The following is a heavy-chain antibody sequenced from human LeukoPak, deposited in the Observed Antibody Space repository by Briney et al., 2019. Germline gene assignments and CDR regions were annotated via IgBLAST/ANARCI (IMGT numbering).Heavy chain of an antibody. J-gene: IGHJ4*02. Sequence: GGSLRLSCAASGFTFSSYGMHWVRQAPGKGLEWVALIWYDGSDKYYADSVKGRFTISRDNSKNTLHLQMNSLRAEDTAVYYCARGRVVIPEGPDYWGQGALVTVSS. CDR3: ARGRVVIPEGPDY. D-gene: IGHD3-10*01. CDR2: IWYDGSDK. CDR1: GFTFSSYG. V-gene: IGHV3-33*01.